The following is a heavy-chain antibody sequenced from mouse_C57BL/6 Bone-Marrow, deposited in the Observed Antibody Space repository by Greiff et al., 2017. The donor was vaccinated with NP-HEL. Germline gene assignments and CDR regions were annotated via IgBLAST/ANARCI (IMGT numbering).Heavy chain of an antibody. CDR3: AAYGMDY. V-gene: IGHV1-7*01. CDR2: INPSSGYT. J-gene: IGHJ4*01. Sequence: QVQLQQSGAELAKPGASVKLSCKASGYTFTSYWMHWVKQRPGQGLEWIGYINPSSGYTKYNQKFKDKATLTADKYSSTAYMQLSSLTYEDSAVYYCAAYGMDYWGQGTSVTVSS. CDR1: GYTFTSYW. D-gene: IGHD1-2*01.